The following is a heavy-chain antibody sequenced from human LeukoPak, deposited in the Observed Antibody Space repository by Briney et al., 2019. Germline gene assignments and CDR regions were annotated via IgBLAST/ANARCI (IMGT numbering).Heavy chain of an antibody. J-gene: IGHJ3*02. CDR3: AKGCTMIVVTGAFDI. Sequence: GGSLRLSCAASGFTFSSYAMSWVRQAPGEGLEWVSAISGSGGSTYYADSVKGRFTISRDDSKNTLYLQMNSLRAEDTAVYYCAKGCTMIVVTGAFDIWGQGTMVTVSS. V-gene: IGHV3-23*01. CDR2: ISGSGGST. CDR1: GFTFSSYA. D-gene: IGHD3-22*01.